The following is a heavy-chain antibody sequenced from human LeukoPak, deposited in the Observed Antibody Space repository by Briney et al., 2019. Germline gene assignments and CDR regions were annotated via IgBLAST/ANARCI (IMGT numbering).Heavy chain of an antibody. V-gene: IGHV1-69*13. CDR3: ARVVGANDAFDI. D-gene: IGHD1-26*01. Sequence: ASVKVSCKPSGGTFSSYAISWVRQAPGQGLEWMGGIIPIFGTANYAQKFQGRVTITADESTSTAYMELSSLRSEDTAVYYCARVVGANDAFDIWGQGTMVTVSS. J-gene: IGHJ3*02. CDR2: IIPIFGTA. CDR1: GGTFSSYA.